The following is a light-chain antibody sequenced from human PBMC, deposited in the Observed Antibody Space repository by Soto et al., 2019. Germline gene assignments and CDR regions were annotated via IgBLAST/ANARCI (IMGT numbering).Light chain of an antibody. CDR2: DAS. CDR3: QQRSNWPPT. Sequence: EIVLTQSPATLSLSPGERATLSCRASQSVSSYLAWYQQKPGQAPRLLIYDASNRATGIPARFSGSGSGTDFTLPLSSLEPDDFAVYYCQQRSNWPPTIGPGTKVDIK. CDR1: QSVSSY. J-gene: IGKJ1*01. V-gene: IGKV3-11*01.